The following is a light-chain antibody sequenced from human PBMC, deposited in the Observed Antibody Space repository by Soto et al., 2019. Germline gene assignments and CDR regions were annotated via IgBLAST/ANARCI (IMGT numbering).Light chain of an antibody. J-gene: IGKJ1*01. CDR2: AAS. CDR1: QTISNW. CDR3: QQYDNWPPWT. V-gene: IGKV1-5*01. Sequence: DIQMTQSPSTLSASVGDRVTITCRASQTISNWLAWYQQKPGKAPKLLIYAASTLQSGVPSRFSGSGSGTEFTLTISRLQSEDFAVYYCQQYDNWPPWTFGQGTKVDIK.